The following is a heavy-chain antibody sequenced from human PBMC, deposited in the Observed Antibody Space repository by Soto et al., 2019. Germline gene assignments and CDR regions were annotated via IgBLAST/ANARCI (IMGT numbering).Heavy chain of an antibody. V-gene: IGHV3-30-3*01. Sequence: SLRLSCAASGVSFRNYNLHWVRQAPGKGLEWVAVVSHDGVNKHYAESVKGRLSISRDSSRDTLYLQMNSLRPEDTAVYYCVRETQIVMVVVPTPGSPGAFDMWGQGTMVTVSS. CDR2: VSHDGVNK. D-gene: IGHD2-15*01. CDR1: GVSFRNYN. CDR3: VRETQIVMVVVPTPGSPGAFDM. J-gene: IGHJ3*02.